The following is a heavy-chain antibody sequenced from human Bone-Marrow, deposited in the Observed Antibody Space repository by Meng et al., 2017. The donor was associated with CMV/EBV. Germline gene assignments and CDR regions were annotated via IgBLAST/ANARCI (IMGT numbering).Heavy chain of an antibody. Sequence: ASVKVSCKASGYTFTSYGISWVRQAPGQGLEWMGWISAYNGNTNYAQKLQGRVTMTTDTSPSTAYMELRSLRSDDTAVYYCAREGCSSTSCRQHPPQYYYYYYGMDVWGQGTTVTVSS. CDR1: GYTFTSYG. J-gene: IGHJ6*02. V-gene: IGHV1-18*01. CDR3: AREGCSSTSCRQHPPQYYYYYYGMDV. D-gene: IGHD2-2*01. CDR2: ISAYNGNT.